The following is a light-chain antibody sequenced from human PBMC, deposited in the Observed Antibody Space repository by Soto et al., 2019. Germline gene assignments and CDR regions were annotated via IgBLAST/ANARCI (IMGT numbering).Light chain of an antibody. Sequence: QSALTQPASVSGSPGQSITISCTGTSSDIGGYKYVSWYQQYPGKAPKLMIYEVSKRPPGVSDRFSGSKSGNTASLTISGLQPEAEAEYYCNSYTNTSDGYVVFGAGTKLTVL. J-gene: IGLJ2*01. V-gene: IGLV2-14*01. CDR1: SSDIGGYKY. CDR2: EVS. CDR3: NSYTNTSDGYVV.